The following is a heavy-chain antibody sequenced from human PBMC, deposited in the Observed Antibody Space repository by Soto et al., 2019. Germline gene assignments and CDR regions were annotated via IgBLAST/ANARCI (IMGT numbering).Heavy chain of an antibody. V-gene: IGHV4-34*01. CDR3: ARGVRRTMIVVVTSINGPWFDP. J-gene: IGHJ5*02. Sequence: SETLSLTCDGYGASLSGYFWSWIRQSPGKGLEWIGEINHSGSSTNYNPSLRGRVTMSVDTSKKQFSLQLTSVTAADTAVYYCARGVRRTMIVVVTSINGPWFDPWGQGTLVTVSS. CDR2: INHSGSST. D-gene: IGHD3-22*01. CDR1: GASLSGYF.